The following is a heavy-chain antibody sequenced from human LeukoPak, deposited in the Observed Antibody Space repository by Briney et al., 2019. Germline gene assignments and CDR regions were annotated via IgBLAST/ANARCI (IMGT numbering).Heavy chain of an antibody. V-gene: IGHV1-69*13. CDR2: IIPIFGTA. J-gene: IGHJ6*03. CDR1: GGTFSSYA. D-gene: IGHD2-2*01. CDR3: ARALGYCSSTSCYGPFGYYYYYMDV. Sequence: GASVKVSCKASGGTFSSYAISWVRQAPGQGLEWMGGIIPIFGTANYAQKFQGRVTITADESTSTAYMELSSLRSEDTAVYYCARALGYCSSTSCYGPFGYYYYYMDVWGKGTTVTISS.